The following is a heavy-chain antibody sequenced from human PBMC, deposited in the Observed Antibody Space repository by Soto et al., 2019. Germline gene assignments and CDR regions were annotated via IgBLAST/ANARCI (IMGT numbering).Heavy chain of an antibody. V-gene: IGHV3-48*01. Sequence: PGGSLRLSCAASGFTFSSYSMNWVRQAPGKGLEWVSYISSSSSTIYYADSVKGRFTISRDNAKNSLYLQMNSLRAEDTAVYYCARDVNYGLFDYWGQGTLVTVSS. CDR3: ARDVNYGLFDY. CDR2: ISSSSSTI. CDR1: GFTFSSYS. D-gene: IGHD4-17*01. J-gene: IGHJ4*02.